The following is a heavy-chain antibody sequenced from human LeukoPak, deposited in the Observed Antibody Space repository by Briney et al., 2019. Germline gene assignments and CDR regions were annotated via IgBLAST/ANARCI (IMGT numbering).Heavy chain of an antibody. V-gene: IGHV5-51*01. Sequence: GESLKISCKGSGYSFTSYWIGWVLQLSGQGLEWMGIIYPGGSDTRYSPSFQGQVTISADKSISTAYLQWSSLKASGTAMYYCARQDTAMVTPFDYWGQGTLVTVSS. D-gene: IGHD5-18*01. CDR2: IYPGGSDT. CDR3: ARQDTAMVTPFDY. J-gene: IGHJ4*02. CDR1: GYSFTSYW.